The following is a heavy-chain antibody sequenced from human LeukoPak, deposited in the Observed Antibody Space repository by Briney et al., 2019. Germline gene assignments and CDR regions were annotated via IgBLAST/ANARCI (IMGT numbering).Heavy chain of an antibody. CDR2: IYNRGGT. CDR1: GGSITSGTNY. Sequence: SETLSLTCTVSGGSITSGTNYWTWIRQPAGRGLEWIGRIYNRGGTDYNPSLKSRITISLDTSKNQFSLKLSSVTAADTAVYYCARGIAVAGPLVRFDPWGQGTLVTVSS. CDR3: ARGIAVAGPLVRFDP. V-gene: IGHV4-61*02. J-gene: IGHJ5*02. D-gene: IGHD6-19*01.